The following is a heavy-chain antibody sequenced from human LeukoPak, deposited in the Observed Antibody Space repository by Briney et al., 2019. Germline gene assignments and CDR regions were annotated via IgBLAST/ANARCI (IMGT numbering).Heavy chain of an antibody. Sequence: SETLSLTCTVSGGSISSYYWSWIRQPAGKGLEWIGRIYTSGSTNYNPSLKSRGTMSVDTSKNQFSLKLSSVTAADTAVYYCARGPYSSSWETLFDYWGQGTLVTVSS. V-gene: IGHV4-4*07. CDR1: GGSISSYY. CDR3: ARGPYSSSWETLFDY. CDR2: IYTSGST. D-gene: IGHD6-13*01. J-gene: IGHJ4*02.